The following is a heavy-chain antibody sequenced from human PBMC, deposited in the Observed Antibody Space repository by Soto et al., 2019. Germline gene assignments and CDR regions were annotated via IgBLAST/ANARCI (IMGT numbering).Heavy chain of an antibody. Sequence: EASVKVSCKASGYTFTSYDIYWVRQATGQGLEWMGWMNPNTGNSGYAQKFQGRVTMTSDTSISTAHMELSSLRSEDTAVYYCARRAETNGWNGFGADKYYFDFWGREPWSPSPQ. CDR1: GYTFTSYD. V-gene: IGHV1-8*01. J-gene: IGHJ4*02. CDR2: MNPNTGNS. D-gene: IGHD1-1*01. CDR3: ARRAETNGWNGFGADKYYFDF.